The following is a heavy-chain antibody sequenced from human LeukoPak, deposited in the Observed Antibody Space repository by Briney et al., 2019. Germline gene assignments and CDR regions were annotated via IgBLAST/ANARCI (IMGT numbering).Heavy chain of an antibody. D-gene: IGHD6-13*01. Sequence: SETLSLTCTVSGYSISNGYYWGWIRQPPGKGLEWVGSISHRGSTYYNPSLKSRVTISVDTSQKQFSLRLSSVTAADTAVYYCARGRYVTTRGGAAAGFLDYWGQGTLVTVST. CDR1: GYSISNGYY. CDR2: ISHRGST. V-gene: IGHV4-38-2*02. CDR3: ARGRYVTTRGGAAAGFLDY. J-gene: IGHJ4*02.